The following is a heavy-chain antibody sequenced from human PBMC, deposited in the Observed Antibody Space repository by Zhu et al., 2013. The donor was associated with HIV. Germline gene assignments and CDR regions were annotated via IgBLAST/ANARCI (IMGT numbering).Heavy chain of an antibody. CDR3: ARGRIVGASSAFAI. D-gene: IGHD1-26*01. Sequence: QVHLVQSGAEVKKPGSSAKVSCKASGGTFSNYVISWVRQATGQGLEWMGWINPNSGNTAFAQKFQGRVTMTRNTSMSTAYMELSSLRSEDTALYYCARGRIVGASSAFAIWGQGTMVTVSS. J-gene: IGHJ3*02. V-gene: IGHV1-8*02. CDR2: INPNSGNT. CDR1: GGTFSNYV.